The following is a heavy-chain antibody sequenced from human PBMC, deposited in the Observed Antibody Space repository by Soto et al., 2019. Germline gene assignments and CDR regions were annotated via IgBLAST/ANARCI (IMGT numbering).Heavy chain of an antibody. V-gene: IGHV4-61*08. CDR2: IYYSGST. CDR3: ARIPVDTYMINWFDP. D-gene: IGHD5-18*01. CDR1: GGSVSSGDYY. J-gene: IGHJ5*02. Sequence: SETLSLTCTVSGGSVSSGDYYWSWIRQPPGKGLEWIGYIYYSGSTNYNPSHKSRVSISLDTSKNQFSLRLTSVTAADTAVYYCARIPVDTYMINWFDPWGQGTLVTVSS.